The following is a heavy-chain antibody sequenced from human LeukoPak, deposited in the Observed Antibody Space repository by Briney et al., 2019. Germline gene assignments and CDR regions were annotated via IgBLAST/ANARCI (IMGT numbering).Heavy chain of an antibody. D-gene: IGHD6-13*01. CDR3: ARRGQQLVWRDYYYYMDV. V-gene: IGHV3-20*04. CDR2: INWNGGST. CDR1: GFTFDDYG. J-gene: IGHJ6*03. Sequence: PGGSLRLSCAASGFTFDDYGMSWVRQAPGKGMEWVSGINWNGGSTGYADSVKGRFTISRDNAKNSLYLQMNSLRAEDTALYYCARRGQQLVWRDYYYYMDVWGKGTTVTVSS.